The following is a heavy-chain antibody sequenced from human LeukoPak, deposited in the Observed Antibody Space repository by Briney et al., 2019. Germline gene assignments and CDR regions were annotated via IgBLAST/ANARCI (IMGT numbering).Heavy chain of an antibody. CDR2: ISGSGGST. CDR1: GFPFSSYA. V-gene: IGHV3-23*01. J-gene: IGHJ4*02. D-gene: IGHD6-19*01. Sequence: GGSLRLSCAASGFPFSSYAMSWVRQARGKGLVWVSAISGSGGSTYYADSVKGGFTISRDDSKNTLYLQINSLRAEDTAVYYCAKGLQWLVAKYYFDYWGQGTLVTVSS. CDR3: AKGLQWLVAKYYFDY.